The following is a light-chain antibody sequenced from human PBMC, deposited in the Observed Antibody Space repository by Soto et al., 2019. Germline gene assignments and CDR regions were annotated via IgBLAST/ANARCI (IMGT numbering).Light chain of an antibody. Sequence: VLTQPPSVSGAPGQRVTISCTGSSSNIGAGYDVHWYQQLPGTAPKLLIYGNSNRPSGVPDRFSGSKSGTSASLAITGLQAEDEADYYCQSYDSSLSGSKFGGGTKVTVL. J-gene: IGLJ2*01. CDR2: GNS. CDR1: SSNIGAGYD. V-gene: IGLV1-40*01. CDR3: QSYDSSLSGSK.